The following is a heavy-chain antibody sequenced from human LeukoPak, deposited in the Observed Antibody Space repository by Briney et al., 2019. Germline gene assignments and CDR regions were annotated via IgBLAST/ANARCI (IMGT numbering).Heavy chain of an antibody. J-gene: IGHJ5*02. CDR1: GFTFNIYA. V-gene: IGHV3-23*01. CDR3: ARDRPNYHESNGHYYQRDGDH. CDR2: MCGSAGCT. D-gene: IGHD3-22*01. Sequence: PAGSLRLSCAASGFTFNIYAMSWVRLAPGKGLQWVASMCGSAGCTYYADSVKGRFTISRDNSKNTLYLKMNSLRAEDTAIYYCARDRPNYHESNGHYYQRDGDHWGQGTLVTVSS.